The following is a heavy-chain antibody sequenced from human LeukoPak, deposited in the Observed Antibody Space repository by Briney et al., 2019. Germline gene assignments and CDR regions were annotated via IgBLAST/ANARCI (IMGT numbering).Heavy chain of an antibody. J-gene: IGHJ3*02. V-gene: IGHV3-23*01. Sequence: SSETLSLTCTVSGGSISSYYWSWVRQAPGKGLEWVSAISGSGGSTYYADSVKGRFTISRDNSKNTLYLQMNSLRAEDTAVYYCAKDRQQLVPKGAFDIWGQGTMVTVSS. CDR2: ISGSGGST. CDR3: AKDRQQLVPKGAFDI. CDR1: GGSISSYY. D-gene: IGHD6-13*01.